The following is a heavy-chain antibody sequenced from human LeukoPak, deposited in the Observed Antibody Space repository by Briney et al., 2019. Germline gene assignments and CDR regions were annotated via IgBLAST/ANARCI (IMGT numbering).Heavy chain of an antibody. CDR3: ARSITMVRGVIITRPFYGMDV. V-gene: IGHV3-11*01. Sequence: GGSLRLSCAASGFTFSDYYMSWIRQAPGKGLEWVSYISSSGSTIYYADSVKGRFTISRDNAKNSLYLQMNSLRAEDTAVYYCARSITMVRGVIITRPFYGMDVWGQGTTVTVSS. CDR1: GFTFSDYY. J-gene: IGHJ6*02. D-gene: IGHD3-10*01. CDR2: ISSSGSTI.